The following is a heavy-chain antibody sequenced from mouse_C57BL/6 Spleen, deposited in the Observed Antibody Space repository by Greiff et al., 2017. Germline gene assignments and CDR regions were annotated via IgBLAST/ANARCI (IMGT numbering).Heavy chain of an antibody. V-gene: IGHV1-22*01. CDR1: GYTFTDYN. CDR2: INPNNGGT. Sequence: VQLQQSGPELVKPGASVKMSCKASGYTFTDYNMHWVKQSHGKSLEWIGYINPNNGGTSYNQKFKGKATLTVNKSSSTAYMELRSLTSADSAVYYCARPNYYYGSRKYYFDDWGKGTTLTVSS. D-gene: IGHD1-1*01. J-gene: IGHJ2*01. CDR3: ARPNYYYGSRKYYFDD.